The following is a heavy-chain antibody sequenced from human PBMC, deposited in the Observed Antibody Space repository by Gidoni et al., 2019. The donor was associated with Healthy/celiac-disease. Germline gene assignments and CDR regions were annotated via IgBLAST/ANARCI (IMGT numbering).Heavy chain of an antibody. J-gene: IGHJ4*02. D-gene: IGHD2-2*01. V-gene: IGHV4-4*02. Sequence: QVLLQESGPGLVTPSGTLSLTCAVSRSSISSSNWWSWVRQPPGKGLEWIGEIYHSGSTNYNPSLKSRVTISVDKSKNQFSLKLSSVTAADTAVYYCARGEVYCSSTSCSNYFDYWGQGTLVTVSS. CDR1: RSSISSSNW. CDR2: IYHSGST. CDR3: ARGEVYCSSTSCSNYFDY.